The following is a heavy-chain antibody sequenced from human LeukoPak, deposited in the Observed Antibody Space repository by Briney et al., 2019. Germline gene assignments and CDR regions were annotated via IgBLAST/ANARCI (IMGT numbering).Heavy chain of an antibody. V-gene: IGHV4-59*01. J-gene: IGHJ3*02. CDR1: GGSISSYY. Sequence: SETLSLTCTVSGGSISSYYWSWIRQPPGKGLEWIGYIYYSGSTNYNPSLKSRVTISVDASENQFSLKLSSVTAADTAVYYCARSTSSLAFDIWGQGTMVTVSS. CDR2: IYYSGST. D-gene: IGHD2-2*01. CDR3: ARSTSSLAFDI.